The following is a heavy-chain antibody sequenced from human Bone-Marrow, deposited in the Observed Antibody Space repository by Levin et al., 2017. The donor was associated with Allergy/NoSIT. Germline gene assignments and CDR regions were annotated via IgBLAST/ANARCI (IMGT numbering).Heavy chain of an antibody. CDR1: GFTFTDYA. Sequence: PGGSLRLSCAASGFTFTDYAIHWIRQAPGRGLEWVSGVSRNSGTIGYADSVKGRFTISRDNAKNSLYLQMNSLRTEDTALYFCARHKDYGGNGYYYYGMDVWGQGTTVTVSS. CDR2: VSRNSGTI. CDR3: ARHKDYGGNGYYYYGMDV. D-gene: IGHD4-23*01. J-gene: IGHJ6*02. V-gene: IGHV3-9*01.